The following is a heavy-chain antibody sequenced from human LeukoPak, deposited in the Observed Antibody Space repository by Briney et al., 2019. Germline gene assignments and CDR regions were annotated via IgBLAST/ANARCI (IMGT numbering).Heavy chain of an antibody. V-gene: IGHV4-61*02. CDR3: ARSLSNYNYYYMDV. Sequence: SETLSLTCTVSGGSISSGSYYWSWIRQPAGKGLEWIGRIYTSGSTNYNPSLKSRVTISVDTSKNQFSPKVSSVTAADTAVYYCARSLSNYNYYYMDVWGKGTTVTVSS. CDR2: IYTSGST. CDR1: GGSISSGSYY. J-gene: IGHJ6*03.